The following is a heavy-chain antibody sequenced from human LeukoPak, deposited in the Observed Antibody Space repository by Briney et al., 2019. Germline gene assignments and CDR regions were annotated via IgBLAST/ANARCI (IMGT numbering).Heavy chain of an antibody. CDR2: ISSSSSYI. D-gene: IGHD3-22*01. CDR3: ARETYYYDSSGYYPDY. V-gene: IGHV3-21*01. J-gene: IGHJ4*02. CDR1: GFTFSSYD. Sequence: GGSLRLSCAASGFTFSSYDMNWVRQAPGKGLEWVSSISSSSSYIYYADSVKGRFTISRDNAKNSLYLQMNSLRAEDTAVYYCARETYYYDSSGYYPDYWGQGTLVTVSS.